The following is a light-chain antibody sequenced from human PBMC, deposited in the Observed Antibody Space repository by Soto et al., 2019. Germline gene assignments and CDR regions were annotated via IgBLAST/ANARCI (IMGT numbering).Light chain of an antibody. Sequence: EVVLTQSPATLSLSPGERATLSCRASHSVSSSHLAWYQQKPGQAPRLLISGASSRATGIPDRFTGSGSGTDFTLTISRLEPEDSAVYYCQEYNYWHPITFGGGTKVDIK. J-gene: IGKJ4*01. CDR3: QEYNYWHPIT. CDR2: GAS. V-gene: IGKV3D-20*02. CDR1: HSVSSSH.